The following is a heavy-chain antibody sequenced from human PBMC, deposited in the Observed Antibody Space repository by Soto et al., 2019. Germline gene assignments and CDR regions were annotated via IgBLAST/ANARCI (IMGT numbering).Heavy chain of an antibody. Sequence: PGESLKISCTGSGYTFTPYWIGWVRQMNGKGLEWMGIIYPGDSDTRYSPSFQGQVTISADKSISTAYLQWSSLKASDTAMYYCARWAYSSSWTIDIDYWGQGTLVTVSS. CDR2: IYPGDSDT. CDR3: ARWAYSSSWTIDIDY. J-gene: IGHJ4*02. V-gene: IGHV5-51*01. CDR1: GYTFTPYW. D-gene: IGHD6-13*01.